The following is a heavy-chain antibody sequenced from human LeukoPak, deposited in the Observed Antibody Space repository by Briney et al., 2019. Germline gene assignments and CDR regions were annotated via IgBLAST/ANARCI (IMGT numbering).Heavy chain of an antibody. D-gene: IGHD3-22*01. CDR1: GYTFTSYG. CDR2: IIPILGIA. J-gene: IGHJ4*02. V-gene: IGHV1-69*04. Sequence: ASVKVSCKASGYTFTSYGISWVRQAPGQGLEWMGRIIPILGIANYAQKFQGRVTITADKSTSTAYMELSSLRSEDTAVYYCARAGTYYYDSSGFYYFDYWGQGTLVTVSS. CDR3: ARAGTYYYDSSGFYYFDY.